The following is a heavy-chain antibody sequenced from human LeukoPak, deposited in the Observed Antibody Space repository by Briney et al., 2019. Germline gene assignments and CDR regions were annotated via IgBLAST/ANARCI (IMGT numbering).Heavy chain of an antibody. V-gene: IGHV3-23*01. D-gene: IGHD1-26*01. J-gene: IGHJ1*01. CDR3: ARAGSGSYSTRTFQH. CDR1: GFTFSSYA. Sequence: PGGSLRLSCAASGFTFSSYAMSWVRQAPGKGLEWVSAISGSGGSTYYADSVKGRFTISRDNSKNTLYLQMNSLRAEDTAVYYCARAGSGSYSTRTFQHWGQGTLVTVSS. CDR2: ISGSGGST.